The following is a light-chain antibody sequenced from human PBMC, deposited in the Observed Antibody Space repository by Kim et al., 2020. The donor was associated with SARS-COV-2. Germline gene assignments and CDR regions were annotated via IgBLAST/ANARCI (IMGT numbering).Light chain of an antibody. CDR3: QKYDRAPLT. V-gene: IGKV1-27*01. Sequence: ASVGDRVTITCRATPDISNYLAWYEQKPGKVPKLLIYGASTLQSGVPSRFSSRGSGTDFTLTISGLQPEDVATYYCQKYDRAPLTFGGGTKVDIK. J-gene: IGKJ4*01. CDR2: GAS. CDR1: PDISNY.